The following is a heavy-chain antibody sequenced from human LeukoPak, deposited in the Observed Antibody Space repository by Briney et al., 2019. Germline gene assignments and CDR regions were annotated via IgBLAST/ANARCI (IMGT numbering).Heavy chain of an antibody. CDR1: GYIFTDYY. Sequence: ASVKLSCKASGYIFTDYYIQWVRQAPGQGLEWMGWINPSSGGTNYAQKFQGRVTVTRDTSISTAYMDLSRLRSDDTAVYYCARAGVWDYSDSSGYHNAAFDIWGQGTMVTVSS. D-gene: IGHD3-22*01. V-gene: IGHV1-2*02. CDR2: INPSSGGT. J-gene: IGHJ3*02. CDR3: ARAGVWDYSDSSGYHNAAFDI.